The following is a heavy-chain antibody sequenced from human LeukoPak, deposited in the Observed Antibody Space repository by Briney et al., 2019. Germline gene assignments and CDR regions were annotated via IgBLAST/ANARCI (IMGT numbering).Heavy chain of an antibody. CDR2: IIPIFGTA. J-gene: IGHJ4*02. V-gene: IGHV1-69*06. CDR3: ARDEDRYDYVWGSYPIRYLGY. Sequence: SVKVSCKASGGTFSSYAISWVRQAPGQGLEWMGGIIPIFGTANYAQKFQGRVTITAEISTSTAYMELSSLRSEDTAVYYCARDEDRYDYVWGSYPIRYLGYWGQGTLVTVSS. D-gene: IGHD3-16*02. CDR1: GGTFSSYA.